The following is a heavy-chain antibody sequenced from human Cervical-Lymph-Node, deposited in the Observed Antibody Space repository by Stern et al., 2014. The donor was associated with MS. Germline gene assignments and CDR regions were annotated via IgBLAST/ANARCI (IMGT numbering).Heavy chain of an antibody. CDR3: ARDHKKLEVTTGYYYYGMDV. J-gene: IGHJ6*02. D-gene: IGHD4-11*01. CDR1: GFTFSNYT. V-gene: IGHV3-21*01. CDR2: ISSSSTYI. Sequence: DVKLVESGGGLVKPGGSLRLSCAASGFTFSNYTMNWVRQAPGKGLEWVSSISSSSTYIYYADSLKGRFTISRDNAKNSLYLQMNSLRAEDTAVYYCARDHKKLEVTTGYYYYGMDVWGQGTTVTVSS.